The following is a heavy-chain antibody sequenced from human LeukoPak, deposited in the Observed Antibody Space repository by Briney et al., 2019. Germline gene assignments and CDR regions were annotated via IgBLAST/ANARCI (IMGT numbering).Heavy chain of an antibody. CDR1: GFTFSSYA. CDR3: ARDKGTSCLSSFDY. D-gene: IGHD6-6*01. V-gene: IGHV3-23*01. CDR2: ISGSGGTT. Sequence: GGSLRLSCAASGFTFSSYAMNWVRQAPGKGLEWVSAISGSGGTTYYADSVKGRFTISRDNSKNTLYLQMNSLRAADTAVYYCARDKGTSCLSSFDYWGQGTLVTVSS. J-gene: IGHJ4*02.